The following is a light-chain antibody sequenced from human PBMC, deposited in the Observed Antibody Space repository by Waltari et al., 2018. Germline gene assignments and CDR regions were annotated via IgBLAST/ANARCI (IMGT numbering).Light chain of an antibody. V-gene: IGLV3-9*01. J-gene: IGLJ2*01. CDR2: RDR. CDR1: NIGSKN. CDR3: QVWDSSNVV. Sequence: SYELTQPLSVSVALGQTAKITCGGNNIGSKNVHWYQQKPGQSPGLVINRDRNRPAGIPGRFAGSNSGNTATLTISRAQAGDEADYYCQVWDSSNVVFGGGTKLTVL.